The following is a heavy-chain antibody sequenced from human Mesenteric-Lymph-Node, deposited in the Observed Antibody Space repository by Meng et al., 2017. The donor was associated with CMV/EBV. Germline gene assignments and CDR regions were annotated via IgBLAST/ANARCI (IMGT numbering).Heavy chain of an antibody. CDR1: GFTYSNYA. Sequence: GESLKISCAASGFTYSNYAMHWVRQAPGKGLEWVAVIGHDGVNKFYGDSVRGRFTISRDDSKTTLYLQMNSLRGDDTAIYYCARDPIGGAPDYFDHWGQGTLVTVSS. J-gene: IGHJ4*02. D-gene: IGHD2-15*01. V-gene: IGHV3-30-3*01. CDR2: IGHDGVNK. CDR3: ARDPIGGAPDYFDH.